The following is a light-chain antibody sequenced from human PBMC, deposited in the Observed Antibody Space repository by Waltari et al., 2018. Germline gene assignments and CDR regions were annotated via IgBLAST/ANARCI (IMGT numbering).Light chain of an antibody. CDR1: RRVSKN. Sequence: ELVLPQSPATQSASPGQRATLSCRAGRRVSKNLDWYQQKPGQAPRLLIYGASTRATGIPARFSGSGSGREFTLTISSLQSEDFAVYFCQQYDNWPRTFGQGTKVEIK. J-gene: IGKJ1*01. V-gene: IGKV3-15*01. CDR3: QQYDNWPRT. CDR2: GAS.